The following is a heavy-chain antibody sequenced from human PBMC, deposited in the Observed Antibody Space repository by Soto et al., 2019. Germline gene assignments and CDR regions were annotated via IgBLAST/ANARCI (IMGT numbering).Heavy chain of an antibody. CDR3: VSWVSAHFDY. Sequence: PVGSLRLSCAASGFTFDSPYSHGMSWVRQSPGKGPEWVSTISSNGANTHYAESVKGRFTISKDASRNTVYLHMNSLRAEDTATYFCVSWVSAHFDYWGHGTPVTVSS. CDR1: GFTFDSPYSHG. D-gene: IGHD2-8*01. J-gene: IGHJ4*01. V-gene: IGHV3-23*01. CDR2: ISSNGANT.